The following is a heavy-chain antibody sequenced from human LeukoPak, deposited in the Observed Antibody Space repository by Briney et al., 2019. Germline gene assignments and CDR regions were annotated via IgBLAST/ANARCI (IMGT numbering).Heavy chain of an antibody. CDR2: ISSSSSYI. CDR1: GFTFSSYA. Sequence: PGGSLRLSCAASGFTFSSYAMNWVRQAPGEGLEWVSSISSSSSYIYYADSVKGRFTISRDNAKNSLYLQMNSLRAEDTAVYYCARDLVLLEYYYDSSGYYGDYWGQGTLVTVSS. J-gene: IGHJ4*02. CDR3: ARDLVLLEYYYDSSGYYGDY. D-gene: IGHD3-22*01. V-gene: IGHV3-21*01.